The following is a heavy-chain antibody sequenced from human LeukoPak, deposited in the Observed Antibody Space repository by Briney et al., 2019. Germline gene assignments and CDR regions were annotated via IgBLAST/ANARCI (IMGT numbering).Heavy chain of an antibody. D-gene: IGHD6-19*01. V-gene: IGHV3-21*01. CDR2: ISSSSSYI. CDR3: VRGPRGRADDAFDI. J-gene: IGHJ3*02. CDR1: GFTFSSYS. Sequence: GGSLRLSCAASGFTFSSYSVNWVRQAPGKGLEWVSSISSSSSYIYYADSVKGRFTITRDNDKNSLYLQMNSMRAEDTAVYYCVRGPRGRADDAFDIWGQGTMVTVSS.